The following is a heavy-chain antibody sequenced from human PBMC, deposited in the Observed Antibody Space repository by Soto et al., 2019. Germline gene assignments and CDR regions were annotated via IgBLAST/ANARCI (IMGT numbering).Heavy chain of an antibody. CDR3: ARMDGDYNYYGLDV. D-gene: IGHD4-17*01. V-gene: IGHV2-26*01. Sequence: SGPTLVNPTETLTLTCSVSGFSLTNGRMGVSWIRQPPGKALEWLAHFFSDAERSYSTSMQSRLNMYKDSSGSQVILTMTNMAPADTATYFCARMDGDYNYYGLDVWGHGIAVTVSS. CDR1: GFSLTNGRMG. J-gene: IGHJ6*02. CDR2: FFSDAER.